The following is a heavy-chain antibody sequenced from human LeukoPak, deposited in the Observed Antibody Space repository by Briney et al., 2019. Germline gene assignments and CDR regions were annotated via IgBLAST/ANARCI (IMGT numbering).Heavy chain of an antibody. Sequence: PSETLSLTCTVSGGSISSYYWSWLRQPAGKGLEWIGRIYTSGSTNYNPSLKSRVTMSVDTSKNQFSLKLSSVTAADTAVYYCARDGSATAIYYYYGMDVWGQGTTVTVSS. D-gene: IGHD5-12*01. V-gene: IGHV4-4*07. CDR3: ARDGSATAIYYYYGMDV. CDR1: GGSISSYY. CDR2: IYTSGST. J-gene: IGHJ6*02.